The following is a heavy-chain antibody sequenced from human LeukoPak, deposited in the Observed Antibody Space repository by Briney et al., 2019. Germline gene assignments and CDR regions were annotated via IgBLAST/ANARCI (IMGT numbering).Heavy chain of an antibody. CDR1: GGTFSSYA. V-gene: IGHV1-69*13. D-gene: IGHD2-15*01. CDR3: ARGSGGLRGVYYFDY. CDR2: IIPIFGTA. J-gene: IGHJ4*02. Sequence: ASVKVSCKASGGTFSSYAISWVRQAPGQGLEWMGGIIPIFGTANYAQKFQGRVTITADESTSTAYMELSSLRSEDTAVYYCARGSGGLRGVYYFDYWGQGTLVTVSS.